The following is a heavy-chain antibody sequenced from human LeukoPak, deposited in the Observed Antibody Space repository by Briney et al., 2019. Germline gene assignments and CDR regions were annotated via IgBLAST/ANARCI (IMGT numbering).Heavy chain of an antibody. J-gene: IGHJ4*02. Sequence: GASVKVSCKASGYTFTGYYMHWVRQAPGQGLEWLGWINPNSCDTKYAQKVQGRVTMTRDTSISTAYMELSRLRSDDTAVYYCATQRGSYLLETDFDYWGQGTLVTVSS. V-gene: IGHV1-2*02. D-gene: IGHD3-3*01. CDR3: ATQRGSYLLETDFDY. CDR2: INPNSCDT. CDR1: GYTFTGYY.